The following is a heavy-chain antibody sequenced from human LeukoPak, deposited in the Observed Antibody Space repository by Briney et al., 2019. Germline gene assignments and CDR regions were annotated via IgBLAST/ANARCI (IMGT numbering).Heavy chain of an antibody. D-gene: IGHD3-10*01. CDR3: AKSNGYGLVDI. J-gene: IGHJ3*02. V-gene: IGHV4-34*01. CDR2: INHSGST. Sequence: SETLSLTCAVYGGSFSGYYWSRIRQPPGKGLEWIGEINHSGSTNYNPSLKSRVTISVDTSKNQFSLMLNSVTAADTAVYYCAKSNGYGLVDIWGQGTMVTVSS. CDR1: GGSFSGYY.